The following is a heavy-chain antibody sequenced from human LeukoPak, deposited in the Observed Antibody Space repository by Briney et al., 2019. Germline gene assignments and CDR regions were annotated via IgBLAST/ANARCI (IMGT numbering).Heavy chain of an antibody. J-gene: IGHJ6*04. CDR2: IRSEANSYAT. Sequence: GGSLRLSCTASGFTFSGSAMHWVRQASGKGLEWVGRIRSEANSYATAYVASVKGRFTISRDDSKNTAYLQMNSLIPEDTAVYYCTTKLFWDTISEITPTYYNHVDVWGKGTTVTISS. CDR1: GFTFSGSA. D-gene: IGHD3-10*01. CDR3: TTKLFWDTISEITPTYYNHVDV. V-gene: IGHV3-73*01.